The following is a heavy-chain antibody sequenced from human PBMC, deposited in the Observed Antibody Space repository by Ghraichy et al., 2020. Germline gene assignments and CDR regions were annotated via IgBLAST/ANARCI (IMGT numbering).Heavy chain of an antibody. J-gene: IGHJ4*02. CDR1: GFTFSSYA. V-gene: IGHV3-23*01. Sequence: GGSLRLSCAASGFTFSSYAMSWVRQAPGKGLEWVSAITGSGSTTYYADSVKGRFTISRDNSKNTLYLQMNSLRAEDTAVYYCAKSVNYVPHFDYWGQGTLVTVSS. D-gene: IGHD1-7*01. CDR2: ITGSGSTT. CDR3: AKSVNYVPHFDY.